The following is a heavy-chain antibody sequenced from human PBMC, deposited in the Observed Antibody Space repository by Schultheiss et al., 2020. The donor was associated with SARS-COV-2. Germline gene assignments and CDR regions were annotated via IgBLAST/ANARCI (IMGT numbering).Heavy chain of an antibody. V-gene: IGHV4-34*01. Sequence: SETLSLTCAVYGGSFSGYYWSWIRQPPGKGLEWIGEINHSGSTNYNPSLKSRVTISVDTSKNQFSLKLSSVTAADTAVYYCARGGVVVPAGMGSSRNWYFDLWGRGTLVTVSS. CDR1: GGSFSGYY. J-gene: IGHJ2*01. D-gene: IGHD2-2*01. CDR3: ARGGVVVPAGMGSSRNWYFDL. CDR2: INHSGST.